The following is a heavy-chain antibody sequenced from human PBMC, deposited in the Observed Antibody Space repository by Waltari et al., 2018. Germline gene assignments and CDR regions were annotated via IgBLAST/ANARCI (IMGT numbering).Heavy chain of an antibody. CDR2: SYTSGST. CDR1: GGSLSSGRYY. J-gene: IGHJ4*02. Sequence: QVQLQESGPGLVKPSQTLSLTCTVFGGSLSSGRYYCSWIRQPAGKGLEWIGHSYTSGSTNYNPSLKSRVAISIDTSKNQFSLKLSSVTAADTAVYYCARGLLWFGELKNFDYWGQGTLVTVSS. V-gene: IGHV4-61*02. D-gene: IGHD3-10*01. CDR3: ARGLLWFGELKNFDY.